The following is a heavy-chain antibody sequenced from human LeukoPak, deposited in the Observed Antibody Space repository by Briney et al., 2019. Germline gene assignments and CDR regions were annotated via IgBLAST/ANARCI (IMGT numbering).Heavy chain of an antibody. J-gene: IGHJ4*02. D-gene: IGHD6-13*01. V-gene: IGHV3-48*02. Sequence: GGSLRLSCAASGFTFSSYSMNWVRQAPGKGLEWVSYISSSSSTIYYADSVKGRFTISRDNAKNSPYLQMNSLRDEDTAVYYCARDRVAAALGYWGQGTLVTVSS. CDR3: ARDRVAAALGY. CDR1: GFTFSSYS. CDR2: ISSSSSTI.